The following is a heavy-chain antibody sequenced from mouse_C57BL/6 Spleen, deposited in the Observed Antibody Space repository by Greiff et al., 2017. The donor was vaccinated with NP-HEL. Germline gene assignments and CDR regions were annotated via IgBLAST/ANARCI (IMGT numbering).Heavy chain of an antibody. CDR2: ISSGSSTI. Sequence: EVKVVESGGGLVKPGGSLKLSCAASGFTFSDYGMHWVRQAPEKGLEWVAYISSGSSTIYYADTVKGRFTISRDNAKNTLFLQMTSLRSEDTAMYYCARNGKGPMDYWGQGTSVTVSS. CDR1: GFTFSDYG. CDR3: ARNGKGPMDY. D-gene: IGHD2-1*01. J-gene: IGHJ4*01. V-gene: IGHV5-17*01.